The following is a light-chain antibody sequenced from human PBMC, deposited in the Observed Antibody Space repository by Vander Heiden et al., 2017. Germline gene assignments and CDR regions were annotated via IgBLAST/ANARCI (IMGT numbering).Light chain of an antibody. CDR1: QSISSY. CDR2: ATS. CDR3: QQSYTTSWT. J-gene: IGKJ1*01. V-gene: IGKV1-39*01. Sequence: DIQMTQSPSSLSASVGDRVTITCRASQSISSYLNWYQQKPGKAPKLLIYATSSSQSGVPSRFTGSGSGTDFTLTISILLPEDFATYYCQQSYTTSWTLAQWTKVEIK.